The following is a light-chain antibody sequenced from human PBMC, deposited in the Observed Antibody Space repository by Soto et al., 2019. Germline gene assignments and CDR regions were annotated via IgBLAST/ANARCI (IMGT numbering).Light chain of an antibody. CDR3: SSYTSSSTVV. V-gene: IGLV2-14*01. CDR2: DVS. J-gene: IGLJ2*01. Sequence: QSALTQPASVSGSPGQSITISCTGTSSDVGCYNYVSWYQQHPGQAPKLMIYDVSNRPSGVSNRFSGSQSGNTASLTISGLQAEDEADYYCSSYTSSSTVVFGGGTKLTVL. CDR1: SSDVGCYNY.